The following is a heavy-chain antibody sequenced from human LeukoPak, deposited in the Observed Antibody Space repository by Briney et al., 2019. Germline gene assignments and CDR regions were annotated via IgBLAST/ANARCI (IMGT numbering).Heavy chain of an antibody. D-gene: IGHD3-10*01. CDR1: GFTFSSYS. CDR3: ARGAPVFTHYYYGMDV. J-gene: IGHJ6*02. V-gene: IGHV3-48*01. Sequence: GGSLRLSCAASGFTFSSYSMNWVRQAPGKGLEWVSYISSSSSTIYYADSVKGRFTISRDNAKNSLYLQMNSLRAEDTAVYYCARGAPVFTHYYYGMDVWGQGTTVTVSS. CDR2: ISSSSSTI.